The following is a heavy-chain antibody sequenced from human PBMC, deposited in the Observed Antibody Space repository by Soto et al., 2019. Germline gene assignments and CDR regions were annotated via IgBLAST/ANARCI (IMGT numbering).Heavy chain of an antibody. V-gene: IGHV3-30*18. J-gene: IGHJ6*02. D-gene: IGHD6-19*01. CDR2: ISYDGSNK. CDR3: AKRHIGWLVPSYYGMDV. Sequence: QVQLVESGGGVVQPGRSLRLSCAASGFTFSSYGMHWVRQAPGKGLEWVAVISYDGSNKYYADSVKGRFTISRDNSKYTMYQQKNSRGADEDAGYYCAKRHIGWLVPSYYGMDVWGQGTTVTVSS. CDR1: GFTFSSYG.